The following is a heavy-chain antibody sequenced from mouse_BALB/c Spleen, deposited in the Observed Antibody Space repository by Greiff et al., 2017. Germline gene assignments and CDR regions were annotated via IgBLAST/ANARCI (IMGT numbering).Heavy chain of an antibody. CDR1: GYTFTSYW. V-gene: IGHV1-7*01. CDR3: ARYGDDYWYFDV. J-gene: IGHJ1*01. D-gene: IGHD1-1*02. CDR2: INPSTGYT. Sequence: QVQLQQSGAELAKPGASVKMSCKASGYTFTSYWMHWVKQRPGQGLEWIGYINPSTGYTEYNQKFKDKATLTADKSSSTAYMQLSSLTSEDSAVYYCARYGDDYWYFDVWGAGTTVTVSS.